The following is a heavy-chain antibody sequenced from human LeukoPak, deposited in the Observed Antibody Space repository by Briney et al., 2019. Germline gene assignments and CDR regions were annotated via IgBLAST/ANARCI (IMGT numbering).Heavy chain of an antibody. CDR3: AKGGGRYCSSTSCYSTFFDY. V-gene: IGHV3-30*18. J-gene: IGHJ4*02. CDR1: GFTFSSYG. CDR2: ISYDGSNK. Sequence: PPGGSLRLSCAASGFTFSSYGMHWVRQAPGKGLEWVAVISYDGSNKYYADSVKGRFTISRDNSKNTLYLQMNSLRAEDTAVYYCAKGGGRYCSSTSCYSTFFDYWGQGTLVTVSS. D-gene: IGHD2-2*01.